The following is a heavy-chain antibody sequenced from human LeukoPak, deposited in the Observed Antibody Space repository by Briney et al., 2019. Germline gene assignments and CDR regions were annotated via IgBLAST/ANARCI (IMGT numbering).Heavy chain of an antibody. V-gene: IGHV5-51*01. CDR3: ARRFDSSAYWEY. Sequence: GESLKISCKGSGYSFTNYWIGWMRQMPGKGLEWVGIIYPGDSDTRYNPSLQGQVTISADKSISTAYLQWRSVKASDTAMYYCARRFDSSAYWEYWGQGALVTVSS. D-gene: IGHD3-22*01. CDR1: GYSFTNYW. J-gene: IGHJ4*02. CDR2: IYPGDSDT.